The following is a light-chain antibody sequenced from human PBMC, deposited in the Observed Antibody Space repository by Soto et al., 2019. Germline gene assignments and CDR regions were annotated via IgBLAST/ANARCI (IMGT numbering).Light chain of an antibody. CDR1: QGISNY. CDR3: LQHISYPLT. CDR2: AAS. J-gene: IGKJ4*01. Sequence: DIQMTQSPSAMSASVGDRVTITCRASQGISNYLAWFQQKPGEVPKRLIYAASNLQNGVPSRFSGTGSGTECPLTLTSLQPEDFATYYCLQHISYPLTFGGGTKVDIK. V-gene: IGKV1-17*03.